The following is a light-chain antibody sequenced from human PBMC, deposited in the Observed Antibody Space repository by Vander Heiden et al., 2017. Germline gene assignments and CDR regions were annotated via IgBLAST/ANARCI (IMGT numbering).Light chain of an antibody. V-gene: IGLV3-21*02. CDR1: NIGTKS. J-gene: IGLJ3*02. CDR2: DDS. CDR3: QVWDSSSDHWV. Sequence: SYVLTQAPSVSVAPGQTAGITCGGNNIGTKSVNWYQQKPGQAPVLVVYDDSDRPSGIPERFSGSNSGNTVTLTISRVEAGDEADYYCQVWDSSSDHWVFGGGTKLSVL.